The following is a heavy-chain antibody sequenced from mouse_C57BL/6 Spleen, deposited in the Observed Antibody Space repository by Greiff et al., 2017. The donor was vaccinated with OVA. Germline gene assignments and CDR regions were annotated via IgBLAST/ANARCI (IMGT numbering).Heavy chain of an antibody. V-gene: IGHV1-55*01. CDR3: ARGFGKGIYYAMDY. CDR2: IYPGSGST. D-gene: IGHD2-1*01. CDR1: GYTFTSYW. J-gene: IGHJ4*01. Sequence: QVQLKQPGAELVKPGASVKMSCKASGYTFTSYWITWVKQRPGQGLEWIGDIYPGSGSTNYNEKFKSKATLTVDTSSSTAYMQLSSLTSEDSAVYYCARGFGKGIYYAMDYWGQGTSVTVSS.